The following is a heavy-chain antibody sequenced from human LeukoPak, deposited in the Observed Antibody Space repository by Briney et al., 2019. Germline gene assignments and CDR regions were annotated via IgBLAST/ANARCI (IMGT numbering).Heavy chain of an antibody. CDR1: GYTFTSYW. J-gene: IGHJ6*03. CDR3: ARQAHFWSVSDYYYYMDV. D-gene: IGHD3-3*02. CDR2: IHPGDSDT. Sequence: GESLKISCKASGYTFTSYWIAWVRQVPGKGLEWMGIIHPGDSDTRYTPSFQGQVTISADTSISTAYLQWNSLEASDTAIYYCARQAHFWSVSDYYYYMDVWGKGTTVTVSS. V-gene: IGHV5-51*01.